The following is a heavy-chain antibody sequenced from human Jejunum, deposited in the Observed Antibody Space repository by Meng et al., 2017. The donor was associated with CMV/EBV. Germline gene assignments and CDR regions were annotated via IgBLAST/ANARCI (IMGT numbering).Heavy chain of an antibody. J-gene: IGHJ6*02. CDR3: AKEGYSGYAFYFYGMDV. D-gene: IGHD5-12*01. CDR1: FSNYA. V-gene: IGHV3-23*03. Sequence: FSNYAMTWVRQAPGKGLEWVSVIYSGGSTSYSADSVKGRFTISRDDSKNTLYLQMHSLRAEDTAVYYCAKEGYSGYAFYFYGMDVWGQGTTVTVS. CDR2: IYSGGSTS.